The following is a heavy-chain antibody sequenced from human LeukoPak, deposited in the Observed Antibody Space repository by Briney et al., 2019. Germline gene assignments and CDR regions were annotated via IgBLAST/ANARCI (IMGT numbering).Heavy chain of an antibody. CDR3: ARDQGSYYGYYYYYMDV. CDR2: IWYDGSNK. Sequence: GRSLRLSCAASGFTFSSYGMHWVRQAPGKGLEWVAVIWYDGSNKYYADSVKGRFTISRDNSKNTLYLQMNSLRAEDTAVYYCARDQGSYYGYYYYYMDVWGKGTTVTVSS. CDR1: GFTFSSYG. J-gene: IGHJ6*03. V-gene: IGHV3-33*01. D-gene: IGHD1-26*01.